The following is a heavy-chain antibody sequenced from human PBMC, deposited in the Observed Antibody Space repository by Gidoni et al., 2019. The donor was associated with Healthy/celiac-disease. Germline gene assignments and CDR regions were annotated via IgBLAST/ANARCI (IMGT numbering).Heavy chain of an antibody. D-gene: IGHD5-12*01. CDR3: ARSHGGYALLFY. Sequence: QVQLQESGPGLVKPSETLSLTCTVPGGSISSYYWSWIRQPPGKGLEWIGYIYYSGSTNYNPSLKSRVTISVDTSKNQFSLKLSSVTAADTAVYYCARSHGGYALLFYWGQGTLVTVSS. CDR2: IYYSGST. V-gene: IGHV4-59*01. J-gene: IGHJ4*02. CDR1: GGSISSYY.